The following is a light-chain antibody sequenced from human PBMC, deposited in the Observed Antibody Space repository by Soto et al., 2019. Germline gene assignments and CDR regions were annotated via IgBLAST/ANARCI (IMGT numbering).Light chain of an antibody. V-gene: IGKV1-39*01. J-gene: IGKJ1*01. Sequence: DIHMTQSPSSLSASVGDTIIITCRASQNVRSYVNWYQQKSGRAPNLLIYESTNLESGVPSRFSGDGFGTDFTLTISSLNPEHFATYYCQQSFFAPPTFGRGTKVEI. CDR2: EST. CDR1: QNVRSY. CDR3: QQSFFAPPT.